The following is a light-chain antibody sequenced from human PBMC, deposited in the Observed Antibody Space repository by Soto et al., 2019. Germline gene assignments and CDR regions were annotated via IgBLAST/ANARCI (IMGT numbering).Light chain of an antibody. Sequence: AIQMTQSPSSLSASVGDRVTITCRASQDIGTELGWYQQQPGRAPRLLIYGTFSLQSGVPSRFSGSVSGTDFTLTISSLQPDDFATYYCLQDFKYPRTFGQGPKVEVK. CDR2: GTF. CDR3: LQDFKYPRT. V-gene: IGKV1-6*01. CDR1: QDIGTE. J-gene: IGKJ1*01.